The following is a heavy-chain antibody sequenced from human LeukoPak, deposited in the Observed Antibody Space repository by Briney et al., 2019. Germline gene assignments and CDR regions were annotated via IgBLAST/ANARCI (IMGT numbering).Heavy chain of an antibody. D-gene: IGHD6-19*01. CDR1: GLTFTSYS. Sequence: PGGSLRLSCAASGLTFTSYSMNWVRQAPGKGLEWVSTISGGGGSTYYADSVKGRFTISRDNSKNTLYLQMNSLRAEDTAVYYCAREASSDYYYYYGMDVWGQGTTVTVSS. V-gene: IGHV3-23*01. CDR2: ISGGGGST. J-gene: IGHJ6*02. CDR3: AREASSDYYYYYGMDV.